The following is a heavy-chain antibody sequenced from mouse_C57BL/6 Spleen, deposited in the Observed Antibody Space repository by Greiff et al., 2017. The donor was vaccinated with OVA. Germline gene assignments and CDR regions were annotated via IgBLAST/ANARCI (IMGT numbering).Heavy chain of an antibody. CDR1: GYTFTSYW. CDR2: IDPSDSYT. Sequence: QVQLQQPGAELVMPGASVKLSCKASGYTFTSYWMHWVKQRPGQGLEWIGEIDPSDSYTNYNQKFKGKSTLTVDKSSSTAYMQLSSLTSEDSAVYYCARAPITTVVARGYFDVWGTGTTVTVSS. D-gene: IGHD1-1*01. V-gene: IGHV1-69*01. CDR3: ARAPITTVVARGYFDV. J-gene: IGHJ1*03.